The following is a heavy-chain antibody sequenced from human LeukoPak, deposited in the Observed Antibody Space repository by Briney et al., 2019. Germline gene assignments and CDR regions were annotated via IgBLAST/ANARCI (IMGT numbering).Heavy chain of an antibody. CDR1: GGSISSYY. CDR2: IYYSGST. D-gene: IGHD4-17*01. V-gene: IGHV4-59*01. Sequence: SETLSLTCTVSGGSISSYYWSWIRQPPGKGLEWIGCIYYSGSTNYNPSLKSRVTISVDTSKNQFSLKLSSVTAADTAVYYCARARHDYGDYGNDYWGQGTLVTVSS. J-gene: IGHJ4*02. CDR3: ARARHDYGDYGNDY.